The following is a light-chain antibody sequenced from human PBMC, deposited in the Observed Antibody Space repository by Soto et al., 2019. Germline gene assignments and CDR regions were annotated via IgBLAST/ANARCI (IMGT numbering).Light chain of an antibody. CDR2: DAS. J-gene: IGKJ1*01. CDR1: HSISNL. V-gene: IGKV1-5*01. CDR3: QQHNTYPCT. Sequence: VERFTISCLANHSISNLLAWYQHKPGKAPKLLIYDASSLETGVPSRFRGSGSGTEFTLIISSLQPDDFATYYCQQHNTYPCTFGQGTKVDIK.